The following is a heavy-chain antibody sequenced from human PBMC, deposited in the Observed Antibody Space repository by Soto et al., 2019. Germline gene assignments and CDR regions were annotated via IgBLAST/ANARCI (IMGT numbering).Heavy chain of an antibody. Sequence: SETLSLTCTVSGGSISSYYWSWIRQPPGKGLEWIGYIYYSGSTNYNPSLKSRVTISVDTSKNQFSLKLSSVTAADTAVYYCARDSGTAARSWFDPWGQGTLVTVSS. CDR3: ARDSGTAARSWFDP. CDR1: GGSISSYY. J-gene: IGHJ5*02. D-gene: IGHD6-6*01. V-gene: IGHV4-59*01. CDR2: IYYSGST.